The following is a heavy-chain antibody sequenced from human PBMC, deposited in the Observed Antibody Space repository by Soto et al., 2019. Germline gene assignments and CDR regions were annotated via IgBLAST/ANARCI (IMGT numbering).Heavy chain of an antibody. CDR3: GRDHPGEKWLAFDY. CDR2: IYSGGST. CDR1: GFTVSSNY. Sequence: PGGSLRLSCAASGFTVSSNYMSWVSQAPGKGLEWVSVIYSGGSTYYADSVKGRFTISRDNSKNTLYLQMNSLRAEDTAVYYCGRDHPGEKWLAFDYWGQGTLVTVS. D-gene: IGHD6-19*01. J-gene: IGHJ4*02. V-gene: IGHV3-53*01.